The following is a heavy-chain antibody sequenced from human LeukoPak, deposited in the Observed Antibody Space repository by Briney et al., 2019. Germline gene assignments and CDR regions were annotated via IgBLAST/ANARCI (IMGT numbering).Heavy chain of an antibody. CDR2: IDPNNGDT. D-gene: IGHD1-14*01. CDR1: AYTFTGYY. CDR3: ARRSRNGLDAFDI. Sequence: ASVKVSCRASAYTFTGYYLHWVRQAPGQGLEWMGWIDPNNGDTKYTQKFQGRVTMTRDRSISTAYTELSRLTSDDTAVYYCARRSRNGLDAFDIWGQGTMVTVSS. V-gene: IGHV1-2*02. J-gene: IGHJ3*02.